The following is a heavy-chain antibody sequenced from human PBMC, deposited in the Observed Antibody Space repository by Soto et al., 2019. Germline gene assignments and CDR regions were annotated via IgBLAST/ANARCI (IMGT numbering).Heavy chain of an antibody. V-gene: IGHV5-51*01. CDR2: IYPGDSDT. J-gene: IGHJ3*02. CDR1: GYSFTSYW. Sequence: PGESLKISCKGSGYSFTSYWIGWVRQMPGKGLEWMGIIYPGDSDTRYSPSFQGQVTISADKSISTAYLQWSSLKASDTAMYYCARILVKYDQRGEASDVFNIGGHGTRVTVSS. D-gene: IGHD3-10*01. CDR3: ARILVKYDQRGEASDVFNI.